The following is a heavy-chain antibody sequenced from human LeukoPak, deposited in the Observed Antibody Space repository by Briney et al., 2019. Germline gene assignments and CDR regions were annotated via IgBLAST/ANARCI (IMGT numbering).Heavy chain of an antibody. CDR3: ARDINMITFGGVIVAFDY. V-gene: IGHV3-23*01. J-gene: IGHJ4*02. D-gene: IGHD3-16*02. CDR2: ISGSGVST. Sequence: GGSLRLSCAASGFTFNIYAMNWVRQAPGKGLEWVAAISGSGVSTRDADSVKGRFTISRDNAKNSLYLQMNSLRAEDTAVYYCARDINMITFGGVIVAFDYWGQGTLVTVSS. CDR1: GFTFNIYA.